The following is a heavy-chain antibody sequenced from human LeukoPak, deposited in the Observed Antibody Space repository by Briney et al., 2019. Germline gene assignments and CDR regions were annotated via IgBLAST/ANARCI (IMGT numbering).Heavy chain of an antibody. Sequence: PGRSLRLSCAASTFTFSSYAMHWVRHAPGKGLEWVTVISSDGSNKYYADSVKGRFTISRDNSKNTLDLQMNSLRAEDTAVYYCARGPSARFFGVAKGAFDIWGQGTMVTVSS. J-gene: IGHJ3*02. D-gene: IGHD3-3*01. CDR3: ARGPSARFFGVAKGAFDI. CDR1: TFTFSSYA. V-gene: IGHV3-30*04. CDR2: ISSDGSNK.